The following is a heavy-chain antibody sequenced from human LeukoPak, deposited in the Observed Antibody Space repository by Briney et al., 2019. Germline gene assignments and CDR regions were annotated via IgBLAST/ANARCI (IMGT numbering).Heavy chain of an antibody. V-gene: IGHV3-7*03. J-gene: IGHJ6*02. CDR2: VNRDGSET. Sequence: GGSLRLSCAASGFALSSHWMTWVRQVPGRGPEWVANVNRDGSETYYLDSVKGRFTISKDNAKNSLYLQMNSLRAEDTALYHCARNNGMDVWGQGITVIVSS. CDR1: GFALSSHW. CDR3: ARNNGMDV.